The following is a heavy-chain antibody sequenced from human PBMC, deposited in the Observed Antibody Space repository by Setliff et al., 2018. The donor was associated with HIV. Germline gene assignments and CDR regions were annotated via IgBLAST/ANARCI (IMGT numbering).Heavy chain of an antibody. Sequence: SETLSLTCAVSGGSISSDNWWTWVRQAPGKGLEWIGEIYHSEYTNYNPSLKSRVSMSVDKSKNQFSVKLTSVTAADTAVYYCARDAPTVYANGWFDPWGQGTLVTVSS. D-gene: IGHD2-8*01. J-gene: IGHJ5*02. CDR3: ARDAPTVYANGWFDP. CDR2: IYHSEYT. V-gene: IGHV4-4*02. CDR1: GGSISSDNW.